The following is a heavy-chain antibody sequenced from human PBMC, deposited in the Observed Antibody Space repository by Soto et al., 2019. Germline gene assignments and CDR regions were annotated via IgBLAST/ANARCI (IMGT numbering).Heavy chain of an antibody. D-gene: IGHD3-22*01. CDR2: ISYDGSNK. CDR3: AREPYYDSSGLDY. CDR1: GFTFSSYA. J-gene: IGHJ4*02. V-gene: IGHV3-30-3*01. Sequence: GGSLRLSCAASGFTFSSYAMHWVRQAPGKGLEWVAVISYDGSNKYYADSVKGRFTISRDNSKNTLYLQMNSLRAEDTAVYYCAREPYYDSSGLDYWGQGTLVTVSS.